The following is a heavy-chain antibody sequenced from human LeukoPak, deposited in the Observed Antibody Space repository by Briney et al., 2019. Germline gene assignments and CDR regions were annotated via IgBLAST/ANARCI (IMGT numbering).Heavy chain of an antibody. D-gene: IGHD3-3*01. V-gene: IGHV4-59*12. Sequence: SETLSLTCTVSGGSISSYHWSWIRQPPGKGLEWIGYIYYSGSTNYNPSLKSRVTISVDTSKNQFSLKLRSVTAAATAVYYCARDYLSDYFRSGYSDYWGQGTLVTVS. CDR1: GGSISSYH. J-gene: IGHJ4*02. CDR3: ARDYLSDYFRSGYSDY. CDR2: IYYSGST.